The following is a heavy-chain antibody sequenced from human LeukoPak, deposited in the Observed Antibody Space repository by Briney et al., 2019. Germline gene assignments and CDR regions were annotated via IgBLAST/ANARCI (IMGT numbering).Heavy chain of an antibody. CDR2: ISGSGGST. J-gene: IGHJ4*02. Sequence: PGGSLRLSCAASGFTFSNAWMSWVRQAPGKGLEWVSTISGSGGSTSYADSVKGRFTISRDNSKHTLYLQMNSLRAEDTAVYYCAKDPEVVVAATGFDYWGQGTLVTVSS. V-gene: IGHV3-23*01. CDR3: AKDPEVVVAATGFDY. CDR1: GFTFSNAW. D-gene: IGHD2-15*01.